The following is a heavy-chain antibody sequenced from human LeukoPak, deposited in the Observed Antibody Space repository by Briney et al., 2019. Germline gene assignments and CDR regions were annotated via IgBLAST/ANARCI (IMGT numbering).Heavy chain of an antibody. V-gene: IGHV3-48*01. CDR3: TTSSGYLNY. Sequence: PGGSLRLSCAASGFTFSSYSMNWVRQAPGKGLEWVSYMTGTSDIIKYADSVKGRFTVSRDNAKNSLYLQMNSLRAEDTAVYYCTTSSGYLNYWGQGTLVTVSS. CDR2: MTGTSDII. J-gene: IGHJ4*02. D-gene: IGHD3-22*01. CDR1: GFTFSSYS.